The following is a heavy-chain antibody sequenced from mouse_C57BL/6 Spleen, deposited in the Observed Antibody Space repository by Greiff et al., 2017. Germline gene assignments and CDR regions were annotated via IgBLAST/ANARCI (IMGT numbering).Heavy chain of an antibody. CDR1: GYAFSSSW. Sequence: VQLQQSGPELVKPGASVKISCKASGYAFSSSWMNWVKQRPGKGLEWIGRIYPGDGDTNYNGKFKGQATMTADKSSSTACMQLSSLTAEDSAVYFCARDGNSRFLDYWGQGTTLTVSS. CDR3: ARDGNSRFLDY. J-gene: IGHJ2*01. V-gene: IGHV1-82*01. D-gene: IGHD2-1*01. CDR2: IYPGDGDT.